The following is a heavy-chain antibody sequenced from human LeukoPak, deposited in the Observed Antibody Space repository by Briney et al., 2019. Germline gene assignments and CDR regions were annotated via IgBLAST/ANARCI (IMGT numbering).Heavy chain of an antibody. CDR1: GFTFSSYD. CDR3: ARSLMVRGVISYYGMDV. CDR2: IGTAGDT. D-gene: IGHD3-10*01. V-gene: IGHV3-13*01. Sequence: RGSLRLSCAASGFTFSSYDMHWVRQATGKGLEWVSAIGTAGDTYYPGSVKGRFTISRENAKNSLYLQMNSLRAGDTAVYYCARSLMVRGVISYYGMDVWGQGTTVTVSS. J-gene: IGHJ6*02.